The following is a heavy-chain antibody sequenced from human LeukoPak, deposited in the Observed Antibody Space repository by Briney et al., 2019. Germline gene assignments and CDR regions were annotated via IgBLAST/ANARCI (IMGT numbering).Heavy chain of an antibody. Sequence: PGGSLKLSCAASGFTFSSYSMNWVRQAPGKGLEWVSSISSSSSYIYYADSVKGRFTISRDNAKNSLYLQMNSLRAEDTAVYYCARDRGEVVAATSYWGRGTPVTVSS. D-gene: IGHD2-15*01. CDR3: ARDRGEVVAATSY. CDR2: ISSSSSYI. CDR1: GFTFSSYS. V-gene: IGHV3-21*01. J-gene: IGHJ4*02.